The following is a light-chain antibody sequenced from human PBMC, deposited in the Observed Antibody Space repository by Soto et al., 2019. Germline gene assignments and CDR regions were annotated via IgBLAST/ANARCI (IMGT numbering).Light chain of an antibody. CDR3: SSYAGSNNLGV. CDR1: SSDVGGYNY. CDR2: EVS. Sequence: QSALTQPPSASGSPGQSVTISCTGTSSDVGGYNYVSWYQQHPGKAPKLMIYEVSKRPSGVPVRFSGSKSGNTASLTVSGFQAEDEADYYCSSYAGSNNLGVFGTGTKVTVL. J-gene: IGLJ1*01. V-gene: IGLV2-8*01.